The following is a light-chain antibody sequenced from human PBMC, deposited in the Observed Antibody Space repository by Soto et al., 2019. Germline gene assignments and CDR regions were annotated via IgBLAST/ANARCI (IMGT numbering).Light chain of an antibody. Sequence: DIQMTQSPSTLSASVGDRVTITCRASQSISSWLAWYQQKPGKAPKLLIYEASSLESGVPSRFSGSGSGTEFTLKISSLQPDDFATDYCQQYNSYSPRLTFGQGTKLEIK. V-gene: IGKV1-5*03. CDR1: QSISSW. CDR2: EAS. CDR3: QQYNSYSPRLT. J-gene: IGKJ2*01.